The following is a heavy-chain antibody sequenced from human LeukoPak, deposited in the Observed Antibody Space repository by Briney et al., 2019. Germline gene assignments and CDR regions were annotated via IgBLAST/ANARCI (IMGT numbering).Heavy chain of an antibody. V-gene: IGHV1-18*01. CDR1: GYTFTSYG. D-gene: IGHD3-3*01. CDR2: ISAYNGNT. Sequence: GASVKVSCKASGYTFTSYGISWVRQAPGQGLEWMGWISAYNGNTNYAQKLQGRVTMTTDTSTSTAYMELRSLRSDDTAVYYCASSPEDTIFGVVIVYWGQGTLVTVSS. J-gene: IGHJ4*02. CDR3: ASSPEDTIFGVVIVY.